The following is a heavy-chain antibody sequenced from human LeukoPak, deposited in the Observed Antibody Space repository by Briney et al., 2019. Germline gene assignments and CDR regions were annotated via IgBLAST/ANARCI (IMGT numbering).Heavy chain of an antibody. Sequence: SQTLSLTCTVSGVSISSGDYYWSWIRQPPGKGLEWIGYIYYSGSTYYNPSLKSRVTISVDTSKNQFSLKLSSVTAADTAVYYCARALYYYGSGVVDPWGQGTLVTVSS. CDR2: IYYSGST. CDR1: GVSISSGDYY. V-gene: IGHV4-30-4*01. D-gene: IGHD3-10*01. J-gene: IGHJ5*02. CDR3: ARALYYYGSGVVDP.